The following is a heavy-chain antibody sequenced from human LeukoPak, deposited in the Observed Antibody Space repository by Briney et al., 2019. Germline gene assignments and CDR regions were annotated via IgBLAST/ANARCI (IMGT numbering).Heavy chain of an antibody. J-gene: IGHJ4*02. CDR3: ARRTIAAAGSDFDY. D-gene: IGHD6-13*01. V-gene: IGHV1-8*01. Sequence: GASVKVSCKASGSTFTSYDINWVLQATGKGLEWMEWMNPNSGNTGYAQKFQGRVTMTRNTSISTAYMELSSLRSEDTAVYYCARRTIAAAGSDFDYWGQGTLVTVSS. CDR2: MNPNSGNT. CDR1: GSTFTSYD.